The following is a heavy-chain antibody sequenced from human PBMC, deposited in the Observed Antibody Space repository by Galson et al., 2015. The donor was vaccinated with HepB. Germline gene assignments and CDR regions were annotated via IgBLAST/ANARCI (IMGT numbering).Heavy chain of an antibody. J-gene: IGHJ4*02. CDR3: TRLGDLSGYSSL. CDR1: GFTFSGSA. V-gene: IGHV3-73*01. CDR2: IGSKANSYAT. Sequence: SLRLSCAASGFTFSGSAMHWVRQASGRGLEWVGRIGSKANSYATAYAASVKGRFTISRDDSKNTAYMQMNSLITEDTAVYYCTRLGDLSGYSSLWGQGTLVTVSS. D-gene: IGHD6-13*01.